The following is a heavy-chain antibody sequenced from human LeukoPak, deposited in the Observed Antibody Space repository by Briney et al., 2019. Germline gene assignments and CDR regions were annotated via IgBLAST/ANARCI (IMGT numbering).Heavy chain of an antibody. CDR1: GFTFNNYA. D-gene: IGHD3-22*01. V-gene: IGHV3-23*01. CDR3: ASLDYFDSSDYGDY. J-gene: IGHJ4*02. CDR2: ISGSGGST. Sequence: QAGGSLRLSCAASGFTFNNYAMSWVRQAPGKGLEWVSAISGSGGSTYYVDSVKGRFTISRDNSKNTLYLQMNSLRAEDTALYYCASLDYFDSSDYGDYWGQGTLVTVSS.